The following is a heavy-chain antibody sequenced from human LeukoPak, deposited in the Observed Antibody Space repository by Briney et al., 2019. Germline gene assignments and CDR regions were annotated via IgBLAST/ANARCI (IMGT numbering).Heavy chain of an antibody. CDR2: IYTSGST. D-gene: IGHD2-15*01. J-gene: IGHJ4*02. CDR3: ARDAPTAYCSGGTCYFDY. CDR1: GGYISSYY. Sequence: PSETLSLTCSVSGGYISSYYWSWIRQPAGKGLEWIGRIYTSGSTNYNPSLKSRVTISLDTSKNQSSLKLSSVTAADTAVYYCARDAPTAYCSGGTCYFDYWGQGTLVTVSS. V-gene: IGHV4-4*07.